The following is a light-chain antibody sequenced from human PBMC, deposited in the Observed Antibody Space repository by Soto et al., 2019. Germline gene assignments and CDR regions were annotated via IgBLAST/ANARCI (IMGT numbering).Light chain of an antibody. CDR1: SSDIGSYDL. J-gene: IGLJ2*01. CDR3: CSYAGASTVV. V-gene: IGLV2-23*01. CDR2: EGS. Sequence: QSALTQPASVSGSPGQSITISCTGTSSDIGSYDLVSWYQQHPGKPPQLIIYEGSKRPSGVSNRFSGFKSGNTASLTISGLQADDEADYHCCSYAGASTVVFGGGTKLTVL.